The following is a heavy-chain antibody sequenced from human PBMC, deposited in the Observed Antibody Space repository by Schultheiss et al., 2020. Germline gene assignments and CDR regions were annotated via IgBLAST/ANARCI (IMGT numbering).Heavy chain of an antibody. CDR3: ARRGVDYNYYYYYMDV. D-gene: IGHD4-11*01. V-gene: IGHV1-18*04. CDR2: ISAYNGNT. CDR1: GYTFTSYG. Sequence: ASVKVSCKASGYTFTSYGISWVRQAPGQGLEWMGWISAYNGNTNYAQKIQGRVTMTTDTSTSTAYMELRSLRSDDTAVYYCARRGVDYNYYYYYMDVWGKGTTVTVSS. J-gene: IGHJ6*03.